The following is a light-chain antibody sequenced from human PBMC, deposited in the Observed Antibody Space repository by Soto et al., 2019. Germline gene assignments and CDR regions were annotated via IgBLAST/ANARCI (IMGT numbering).Light chain of an antibody. CDR2: GTS. V-gene: IGKV1-6*01. CDR3: LQDYNDPYA. CDR1: QDSRND. Sequence: AIQMTQSPSSLSVSVGDIVTITCRASQDSRNDLGWYQQKPGKAPKLLIYGTSNLQSGVPSRFSGSGSGTDFTLTISSLQPEEFATYYCLQDYNDPYAFGQGTKLEI. J-gene: IGKJ2*01.